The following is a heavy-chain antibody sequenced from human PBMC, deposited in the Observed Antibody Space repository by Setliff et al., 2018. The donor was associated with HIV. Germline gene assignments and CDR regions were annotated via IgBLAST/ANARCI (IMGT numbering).Heavy chain of an antibody. V-gene: IGHV3-30*03. CDR1: GFTFSDYY. CDR3: AREEPALLSVFALGH. J-gene: IGHJ4*02. CDR2: ISYDGKSI. Sequence: PGGSLRLSCAASGFTFSDYYMTWIRQAPGKGLEWVAVISYDGKSIQYADSVKGRFTVSRDNSRKTLYLQMSSLRTGDTAVYYCAREEPALLSVFALGHWGQGTLVTVSS. D-gene: IGHD3-16*01.